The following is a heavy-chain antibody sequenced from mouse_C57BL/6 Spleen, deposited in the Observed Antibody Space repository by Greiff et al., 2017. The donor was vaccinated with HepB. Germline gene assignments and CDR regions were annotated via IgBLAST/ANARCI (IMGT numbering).Heavy chain of an antibody. CDR3: SRGDYYGSSYGYWYFDV. D-gene: IGHD1-1*01. CDR1: GYTFTDYN. CDR2: INPNNGGT. Sequence: EVQLQQSGPELVKPGASVKMSCKASGYTFTDYNMHWVKQSHGKSLEWIGYINPNNGGTSYNQKFKGKATLTVNKSSSTAYMALRSLTSEDSAVYYCSRGDYYGSSYGYWYFDVWGTGTTVTVSS. V-gene: IGHV1-22*01. J-gene: IGHJ1*03.